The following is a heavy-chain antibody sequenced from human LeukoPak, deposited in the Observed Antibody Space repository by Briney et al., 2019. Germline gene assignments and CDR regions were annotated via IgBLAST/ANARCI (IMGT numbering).Heavy chain of an antibody. J-gene: IGHJ4*02. CDR1: RFTFSSYT. CDR3: ARDLSSGRDY. Sequence: GGSPRLSCAASRFTFSSYTMNWVRQAPGKGLEWVSSISSSSSYIYYADSVKGRFTISRDSAKNPLYLQMNSLRAEDTAVYYCARDLSSGRDYWGQGTLVTVSS. V-gene: IGHV3-21*01. D-gene: IGHD3-22*01. CDR2: ISSSSSYI.